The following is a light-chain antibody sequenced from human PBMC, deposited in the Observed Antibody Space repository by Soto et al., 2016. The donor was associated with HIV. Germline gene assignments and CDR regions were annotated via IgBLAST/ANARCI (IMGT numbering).Light chain of an antibody. CDR3: LQDYDRPYT. CDR1: QSISNW. V-gene: IGKV1-5*03. J-gene: IGKJ2*01. Sequence: DIQMTQSPSTLSASVGDRVTITCRASQSISNWLAWYQQKPGKAPRLLIYKASTLESGVPSRFSGSGYGTEFTLTISSLQPDDSASYFCLQDYDRPYTFGQGTKLEIK. CDR2: KAS.